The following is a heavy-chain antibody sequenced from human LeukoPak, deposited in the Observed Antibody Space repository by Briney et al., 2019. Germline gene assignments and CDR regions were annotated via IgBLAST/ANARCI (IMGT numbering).Heavy chain of an antibody. CDR2: ISWNSGSI. D-gene: IGHD1-14*01. Sequence: GGSLRLSCAASGFTFDDYAMHWVRQGPGKGLEWVSGISWNSGSIGYADSVKGRFTISRDNAKNSLYLQMNSLRAEDTALYYCAKDFDPAIGSRMDVWGQGTTVTVSS. CDR1: GFTFDDYA. J-gene: IGHJ6*02. V-gene: IGHV3-9*01. CDR3: AKDFDPAIGSRMDV.